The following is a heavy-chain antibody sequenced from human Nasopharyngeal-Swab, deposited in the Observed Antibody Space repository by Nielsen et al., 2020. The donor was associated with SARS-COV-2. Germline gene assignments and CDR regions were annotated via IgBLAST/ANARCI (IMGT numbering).Heavy chain of an antibody. D-gene: IGHD3-22*01. CDR2: INHSGST. V-gene: IGHV4-39*07. CDR1: GGSISSSSYY. CDR3: ARTEVVADYAFDV. Sequence: SETLSLTCTVSGGSISSSSYYWTWIRQPPGKGLEWIGEINHSGSTNYNPSLKSRVIISVDTSKNQFSLKLSSVTAADTAVYYCARTEVVADYAFDVWGQGTMVTVSS. J-gene: IGHJ3*01.